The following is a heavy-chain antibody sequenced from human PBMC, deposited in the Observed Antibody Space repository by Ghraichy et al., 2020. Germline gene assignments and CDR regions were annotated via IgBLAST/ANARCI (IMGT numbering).Heavy chain of an antibody. CDR1: GLTFSNFW. V-gene: IGHV3-7*01. CDR2: IKQDGSTK. Sequence: GGSLRLSCAASGLTFSNFWMTWVRQAPGKGLEWVANIKQDGSTKHYVDSVKGRFTISRDNAKNSVYLQMDSLRAEDSAVYYCATDKTYQKNKLYYDRFVHWGQGTLVTVSS. D-gene: IGHD3-22*01. CDR3: ATDKTYQKNKLYYDRFVH. J-gene: IGHJ4*02.